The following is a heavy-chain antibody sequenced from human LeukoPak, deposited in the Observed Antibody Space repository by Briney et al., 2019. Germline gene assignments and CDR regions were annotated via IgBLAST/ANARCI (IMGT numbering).Heavy chain of an antibody. J-gene: IGHJ4*02. CDR2: IWKDGSDE. Sequence: GRSLRLSYAAAGFTFGDFGMHWVRQAPGKGLEWVALIWKDGSDEFYADSVKGRFTISRDNSRNTLSLQMNSLRGEDTAVYYCAREEAFQLEASLDQWGQGTLVTVSS. CDR3: AREEAFQLEASLDQ. D-gene: IGHD3-3*01. V-gene: IGHV3-33*01. CDR1: GFTFGDFG.